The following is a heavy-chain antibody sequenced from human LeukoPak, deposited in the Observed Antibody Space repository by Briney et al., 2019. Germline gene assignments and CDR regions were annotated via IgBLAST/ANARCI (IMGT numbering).Heavy chain of an antibody. D-gene: IGHD3-22*01. CDR1: GFSVSNNY. CDR2: IYSGGST. V-gene: IGHV3-66*01. J-gene: IGHJ3*02. CDR3: ARAPFTYDSSGDSFDI. Sequence: GGSLRLSCAASGFSVSNNYMSWVRQAPGKAPEWVSVIYSGGSTYYADSVKGRFTVSRDNSKNTLYLQMNSLRAEDTAVYYCARAPFTYDSSGDSFDIWGQGTMVTVSS.